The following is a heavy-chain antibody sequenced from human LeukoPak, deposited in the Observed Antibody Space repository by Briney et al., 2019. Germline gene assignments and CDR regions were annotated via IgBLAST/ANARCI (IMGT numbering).Heavy chain of an antibody. Sequence: SETLSLTCTVSGGSISSYYWSWIRQPPGKGLEWIGYIYYSGSTNYNPSLKSRVTISVDTSKNQFSLKLSSVTAADTAVYYCVREYSGSLFDYWGQGTLVTVSS. V-gene: IGHV4-59*08. D-gene: IGHD1-26*01. J-gene: IGHJ4*02. CDR2: IYYSGST. CDR3: VREYSGSLFDY. CDR1: GGSISSYY.